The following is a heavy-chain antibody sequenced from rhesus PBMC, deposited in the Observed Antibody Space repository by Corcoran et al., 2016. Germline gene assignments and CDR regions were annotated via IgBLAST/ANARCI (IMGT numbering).Heavy chain of an antibody. CDR1: GGSISDSYR. J-gene: IGHJ4*01. V-gene: IGHV4S10*01. Sequence: QVQLQESGPGVVKPSATLSLTCAVSGGSISDSYRWSWLRLPPGKGLEWIGYIYGSSTSTNYNPSLKTRVTISKDTSKNQFSLRLTSVTAADTAVYYCARDTAGTVRFDYWGQGVLVTVSS. CDR2: IYGSSTST. CDR3: ARDTAGTVRFDY. D-gene: IGHD5-24*01.